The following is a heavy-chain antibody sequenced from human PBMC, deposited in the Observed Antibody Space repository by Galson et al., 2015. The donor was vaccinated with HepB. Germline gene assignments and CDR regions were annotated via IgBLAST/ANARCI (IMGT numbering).Heavy chain of an antibody. CDR2: ISGSGGST. Sequence: SLRLSCAASRFTFSSYAMSWVRQAPGKGLEWVSAISGSGGSTYYADSVKGRFTISRDNSKNTLYLQMNSLRAEDTAVYYCAKDLGSSGWYSLFDYWGQGTLVTVSS. J-gene: IGHJ4*02. CDR1: RFTFSSYA. V-gene: IGHV3-23*01. D-gene: IGHD6-19*01. CDR3: AKDLGSSGWYSLFDY.